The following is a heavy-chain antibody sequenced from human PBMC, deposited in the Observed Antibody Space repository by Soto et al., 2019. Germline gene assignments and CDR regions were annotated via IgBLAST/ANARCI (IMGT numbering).Heavy chain of an antibody. J-gene: IGHJ6*02. CDR3: ASTGDCGGDCYRSYYGMDV. CDR1: GGSISSGGYY. V-gene: IGHV4-61*08. CDR2: IYYSGST. D-gene: IGHD2-21*02. Sequence: SETLSLTCTVSGGSISSGGYYWSWIRQHPGKGLEWIGYIYYSGSTNYNPSLKSRVTISVDTSKNQFPLKLSSVTAADTAVYYCASTGDCGGDCYRSYYGMDVWGQGTTVTVSS.